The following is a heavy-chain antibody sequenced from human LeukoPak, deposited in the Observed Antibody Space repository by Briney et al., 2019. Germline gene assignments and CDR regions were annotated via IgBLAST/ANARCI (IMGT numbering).Heavy chain of an antibody. CDR3: AKDRLRYFDWLLLPFDY. V-gene: IGHV3-23*01. Sequence: PGGSLRLSCAASGFTFSSYAMSWVHQAPGKGLEWVSAISGSGGSTYYADSVKGRFTISRDNSKNTLYLQMNSLRAEDTAVYYCAKDRLRYFDWLLLPFDYWGQGTLVTVSS. CDR1: GFTFSSYA. J-gene: IGHJ4*02. D-gene: IGHD3-9*01. CDR2: ISGSGGST.